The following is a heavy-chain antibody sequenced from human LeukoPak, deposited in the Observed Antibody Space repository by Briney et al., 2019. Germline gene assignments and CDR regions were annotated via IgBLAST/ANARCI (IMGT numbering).Heavy chain of an antibody. CDR3: ARIEFLATTIYGDYTPPYAFDI. Sequence: PSETLSLTCTVSGGSISSYYWSWIRQPPGKGLEWIGYIYYSGSTNYNPSLKSRVTISVDTSKNQFSLKLSSVTAADTAVYYCARIEFLATTIYGDYTPPYAFDIWGQGTMVTVSS. J-gene: IGHJ3*02. CDR2: IYYSGST. V-gene: IGHV4-59*01. D-gene: IGHD4-17*01. CDR1: GGSISSYY.